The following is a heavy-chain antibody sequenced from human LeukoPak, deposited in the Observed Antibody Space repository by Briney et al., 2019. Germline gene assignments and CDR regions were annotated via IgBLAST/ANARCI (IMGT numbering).Heavy chain of an antibody. J-gene: IGHJ4*02. CDR2: IWYDGSNK. V-gene: IGHV3-33*01. CDR1: GFTFRNYG. Sequence: GGSLRLSCAASGFTFRNYGIHWVRQAPGEGLEWVALIWYDGSNKFYADSVKGRFTVSRDNSKNTLYLQMNSLRAEDTAVNYCARWRAGIEVPVDYWGQGNLVTVSS. CDR3: ARWRAGIEVPVDY. D-gene: IGHD2/OR15-2a*01.